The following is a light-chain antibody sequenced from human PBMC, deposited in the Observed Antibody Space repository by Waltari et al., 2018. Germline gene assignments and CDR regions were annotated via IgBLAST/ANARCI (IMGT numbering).Light chain of an antibody. J-gene: IGLJ2*01. CDR2: EVR. V-gene: IGLV2-8*01. Sequence: QSALTQPPSASGSPGQSVTISCTGTSSDVGAYNYVSWYQQHPGKAPTLMTSEVRKRPPGVPERFSGSKSGNTASLTVSGLQPEDEADYYCSSYGGSNTVVFGGGTKLTVL. CDR3: SSYGGSNTVV. CDR1: SSDVGAYNY.